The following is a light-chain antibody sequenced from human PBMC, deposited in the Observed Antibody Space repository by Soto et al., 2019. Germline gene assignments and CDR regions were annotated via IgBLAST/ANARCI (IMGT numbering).Light chain of an antibody. CDR1: QTISSW. V-gene: IGKV1-5*01. CDR2: DAS. Sequence: DIQMTQSPSIRSASVGDRVTIACRASQTISSWLAWYQQKPGKAPKLLIYDASSLQSGVPSRFSGSGSGTEFTLTISSLQPDDFGTYYCQEYNSYTGTFGPGTKVDIK. CDR3: QEYNSYTGT. J-gene: IGKJ1*01.